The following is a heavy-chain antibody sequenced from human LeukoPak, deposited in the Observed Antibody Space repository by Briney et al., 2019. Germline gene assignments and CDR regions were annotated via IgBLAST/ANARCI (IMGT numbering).Heavy chain of an antibody. CDR3: ARDFVDTAMAGLVGYMDV. Sequence: SVKVSCKASGGTFSSYAISWVRQAPGQGREWMGGIIPIFGTANYARKCQGRVTITADESTSTAYMELSSPRSEDTAVYYCARDFVDTAMAGLVGYMDVWGKGTTVTVSS. CDR2: IIPIFGTA. D-gene: IGHD5-18*01. CDR1: GGTFSSYA. V-gene: IGHV1-69*13. J-gene: IGHJ6*03.